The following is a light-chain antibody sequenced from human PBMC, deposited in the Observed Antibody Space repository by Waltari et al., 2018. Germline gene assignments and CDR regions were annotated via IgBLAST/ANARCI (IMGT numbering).Light chain of an antibody. J-gene: IGLJ2*01. CDR2: YGS. V-gene: IGLV3-21*01. Sequence: SYVLTQPPSASEAPGKMARITCGGDNIGSKSVQWYQQKAGQAPLLLIYYGSDRPSGIPERFSGSNSENAATLTISRVEVADEAAYYCQVWDSNSDLVVFGGGTKLTVL. CDR3: QVWDSNSDLVV. CDR1: NIGSKS.